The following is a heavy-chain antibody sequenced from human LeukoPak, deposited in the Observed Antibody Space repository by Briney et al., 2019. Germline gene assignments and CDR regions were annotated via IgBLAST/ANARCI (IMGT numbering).Heavy chain of an antibody. J-gene: IGHJ4*02. CDR1: AGSISSSRYY. CDR3: ATLTGDIVY. CDR2: IYYSEST. D-gene: IGHD7-27*01. V-gene: IGHV4-39*01. Sequence: SQTMSPTSTVYAGSISSSRYYCDWIREPPGKGLEWFGRIYYSESTYYNPSLKRRVTRSIDTSKHTCSRAPRSVTTASTVVYDCATLTGDIVYWGQGTLVTVSS.